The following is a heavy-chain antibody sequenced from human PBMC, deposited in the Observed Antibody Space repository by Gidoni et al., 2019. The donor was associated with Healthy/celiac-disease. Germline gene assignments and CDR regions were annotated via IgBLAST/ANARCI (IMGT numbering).Heavy chain of an antibody. Sequence: QVQLQESGPGLVQPSETLSLTCTVSGGSISSYYWRWIRQPPGKGLEWIGYIYYSGSTNYNPSLKSRVTISVDTSKNQFSLKLSSVTAADTAVYYCARTLAYCGGDCYPDAFDIWGQGTMVTVSS. CDR1: GGSISSYY. CDR2: IYYSGST. V-gene: IGHV4-59*01. J-gene: IGHJ3*02. CDR3: ARTLAYCGGDCYPDAFDI. D-gene: IGHD2-21*02.